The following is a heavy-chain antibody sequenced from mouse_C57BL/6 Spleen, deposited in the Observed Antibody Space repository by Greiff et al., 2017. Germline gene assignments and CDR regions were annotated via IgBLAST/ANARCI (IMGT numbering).Heavy chain of an antibody. CDR2: IYPGDGDT. CDR1: GYAFSSSW. J-gene: IGHJ1*03. Sequence: QVQLKQSGPELVKPGASVKISCKASGYAFSSSWMNWVKQRPGKGLEWIGRIYPGDGDTNYNGKFKGKATLTADKSSSTAYMQLRSLTSEDSAVYFCARSSYYEYDAWYFDVWGTGTTVTVAS. V-gene: IGHV1-82*01. D-gene: IGHD2-4*01. CDR3: ARSSYYEYDAWYFDV.